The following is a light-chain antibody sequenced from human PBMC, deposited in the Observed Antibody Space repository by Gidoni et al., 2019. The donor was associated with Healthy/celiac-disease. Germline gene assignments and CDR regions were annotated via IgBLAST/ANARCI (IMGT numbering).Light chain of an antibody. V-gene: IGLV2-14*01. CDR3: SSYTSSSTLDWV. CDR2: EVS. Sequence: QSALTQPASVSGSPGQSITISCTGTSSDVGGYNYVSWYQQHPGKAPKLMIYEVSNRPSGVSNRFSGSNSGNTASLTISGLQAEDEADYYCSSYTSSSTLDWVFGGGTKLTVL. J-gene: IGLJ3*02. CDR1: SSDVGGYNY.